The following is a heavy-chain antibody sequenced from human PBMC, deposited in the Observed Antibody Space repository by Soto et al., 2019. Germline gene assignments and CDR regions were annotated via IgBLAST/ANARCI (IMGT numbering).Heavy chain of an antibody. CDR2: ITGSGGGT. J-gene: IGHJ4*02. CDR3: AKGGITVADYYFDY. Sequence: PGLSLSPSCAPSGFPFSSYAMSWVRQAPGKGLEWVSAITGSGGGTYYADSVKGRFTISRDNSKNTLYLQMNSLRAEDTAVFYCAKGGITVADYYFDYWGQGTLVTVSS. D-gene: IGHD6-19*01. CDR1: GFPFSSYA. V-gene: IGHV3-23*01.